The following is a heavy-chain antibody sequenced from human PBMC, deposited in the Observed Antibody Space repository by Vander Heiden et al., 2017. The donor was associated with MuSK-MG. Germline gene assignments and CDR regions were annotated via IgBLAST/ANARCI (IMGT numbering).Heavy chain of an antibody. J-gene: IGHJ1*01. CDR1: VFTFSSAS. Sequence: EVPLVESGGGLVKPGGSLRLSCAASVFTFSSASMNWVLQALGKGQEWVSSISRSISYIYYVVSVKGRYTISRDNANNSLYLQMNTLTAAATAGDEGAGGDCGNAEYYQH. V-gene: IGHV3-21*01. CDR2: ISRSISYI. CDR3: AGGDCGNAEYYQH. D-gene: IGHD2-15*01.